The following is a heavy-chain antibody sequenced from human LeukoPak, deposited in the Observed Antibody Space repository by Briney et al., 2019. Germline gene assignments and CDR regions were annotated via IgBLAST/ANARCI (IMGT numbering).Heavy chain of an antibody. CDR1: GGTFSNYA. J-gene: IGHJ5*02. CDR3: LRRQALRGRHRAFDP. D-gene: IGHD6-25*01. V-gene: IGHV1-69*05. CDR2: TIPMFGTA. Sequence: RASVKVSCKASGGTFSNYAISWVRQAPGQGLEWLGGTIPMFGTAKYAQKFQGRVTITTDESTTTAYMELISLRFEDTAVYYCLRRQALRGRHRAFDPWGQGTLVTVTS.